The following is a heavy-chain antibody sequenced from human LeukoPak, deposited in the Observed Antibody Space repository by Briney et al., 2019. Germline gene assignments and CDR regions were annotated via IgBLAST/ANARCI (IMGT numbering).Heavy chain of an antibody. CDR1: GFIFCNNY. CDR2: IYTDGST. Sequence: GGSLRLSCAASGFIFCNNYVTGVRQPPGKGLEWVSVIYTDGSTYYADSVKGRFIISRDSSKNTLYLQMNSLRAEDTAVYYCPDAEAGWGQGTLVTVSS. V-gene: IGHV3-53*05. CDR3: PDAEAG. J-gene: IGHJ4*02.